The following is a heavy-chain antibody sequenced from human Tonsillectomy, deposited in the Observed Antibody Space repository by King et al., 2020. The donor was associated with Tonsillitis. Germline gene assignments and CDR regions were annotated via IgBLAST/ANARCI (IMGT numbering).Heavy chain of an antibody. Sequence: VQLVESGGGLVQPGGSLRLSCAASGFTFCSDWMRWFRQSPGNVLGVVANIKQDVSEKYYVDSGKGRFTISRDNAKNSLYLQMNSLRAEDTAVYYCARDRAGIDYWGQGTLVTVSS. J-gene: IGHJ4*02. CDR3: ARDRAGIDY. CDR1: GFTFCSDW. D-gene: IGHD1-14*01. CDR2: IKQDVSEK. V-gene: IGHV3-7*04.